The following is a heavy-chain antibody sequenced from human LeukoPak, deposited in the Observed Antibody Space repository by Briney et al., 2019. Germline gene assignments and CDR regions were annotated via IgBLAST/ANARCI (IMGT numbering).Heavy chain of an antibody. Sequence: PSETLSLTCAVSSGSISSRGCWTWVRQSPGKGLEWIGEIYYSGSTNYNPSLKNRVTISLDKSKNQFSLKLSSVTAADTAVYYCARGRSGYSGYELDLYYFDYWGQGTLVTVSS. CDR1: SGSISSRGC. V-gene: IGHV4-4*02. J-gene: IGHJ4*02. D-gene: IGHD5-12*01. CDR2: IYYSGST. CDR3: ARGRSGYSGYELDLYYFDY.